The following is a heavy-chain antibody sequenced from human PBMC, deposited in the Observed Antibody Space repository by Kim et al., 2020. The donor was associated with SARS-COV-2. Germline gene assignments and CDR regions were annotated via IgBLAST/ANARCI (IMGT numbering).Heavy chain of an antibody. D-gene: IGHD3-3*02. CDR1: GFIFSTYA. Sequence: GGSLRLSCAASGFIFSTYAMSWARHAPGKGPEWVSVISDSGGLTYYADYVKGRFTILSDILKKTLYLQIISPRVENTVVYYFAHSPLTWHLLYLVFWGQG. CDR2: ISDSGGLT. CDR3: AHSPLTWHLLYLVF. J-gene: IGHJ4*02. V-gene: IGHV3-23*01.